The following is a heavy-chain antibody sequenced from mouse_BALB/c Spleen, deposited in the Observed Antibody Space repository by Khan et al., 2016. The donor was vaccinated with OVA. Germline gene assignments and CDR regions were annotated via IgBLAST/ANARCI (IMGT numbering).Heavy chain of an antibody. J-gene: IGHJ3*01. CDR1: GFTFSTYA. CDR3: ASHLTGSFAY. Sequence: EVQLVESGGDLVKPGGSLRLSCAASGFTFSTYAMSWVRQFPDKRLEWVATINSDGYNTYYPDTLKGRFTISRNNAENTLYLQMSSLKSEDTAIYYCASHLTGSFAYWGHGTLVTVSA. D-gene: IGHD4-1*01. CDR2: INSDGYNT. V-gene: IGHV5-6*01.